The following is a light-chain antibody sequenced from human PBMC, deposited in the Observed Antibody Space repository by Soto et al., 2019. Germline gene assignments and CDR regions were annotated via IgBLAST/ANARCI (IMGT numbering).Light chain of an antibody. CDR2: GVS. Sequence: QSALTQPASVSGSPGQSVTISCTGTSSDVGAYNSVAWYQHNPGKAPKLMIYGVSNRPSGVSSRFSGSKSANAASLSISGLQADDEADYYCCSYAGSYTLVFGGGTKVTVL. CDR3: CSYAGSYTLV. V-gene: IGLV2-14*01. CDR1: SSDVGAYNS. J-gene: IGLJ3*02.